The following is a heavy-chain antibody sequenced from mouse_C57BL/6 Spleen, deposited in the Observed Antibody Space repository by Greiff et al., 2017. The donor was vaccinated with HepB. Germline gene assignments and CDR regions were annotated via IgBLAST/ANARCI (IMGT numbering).Heavy chain of an antibody. Sequence: EVQLQQSGPELVKPGASVKISCKASGYTFTDYYMNWVKQSHGKSLEWIGDINPNNGGTSYNQKFKGKATLTVDKSSSTAYMELRSLTSEDSAVYYCARGYYSNYWGQSTTLTVSS. J-gene: IGHJ2*01. CDR3: ARGYYSNY. D-gene: IGHD2-5*01. CDR2: INPNNGGT. CDR1: GYTFTDYY. V-gene: IGHV1-26*01.